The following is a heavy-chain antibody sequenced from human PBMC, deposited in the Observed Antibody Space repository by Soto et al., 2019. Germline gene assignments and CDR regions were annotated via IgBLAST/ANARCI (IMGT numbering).Heavy chain of an antibody. D-gene: IGHD3-16*02. J-gene: IGHJ4*02. CDR2: ISGSGGST. Sequence: GGSLRLSCAASGFTFSSYAMSWVRQAPGKGLEWVSAISGSGGSTYYADSVKGRFTISRDNSKNTLYLQMNSLRAEDTAVYYCAKCYDYIWGSYRYTLDYWGQGTLVTVSS. V-gene: IGHV3-23*01. CDR1: GFTFSSYA. CDR3: AKCYDYIWGSYRYTLDY.